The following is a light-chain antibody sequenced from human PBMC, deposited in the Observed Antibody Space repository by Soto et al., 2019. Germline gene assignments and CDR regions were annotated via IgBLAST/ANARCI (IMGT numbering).Light chain of an antibody. CDR3: SSYTSSSIDYV. CDR1: SSDVGGYNY. V-gene: IGLV2-14*01. Sequence: QSALTQPPSVSGSPGQSITISCTGTSSDVGGYNYVSWYQQHPGKAPKLMIYEVSNRPSWVSNRFSGSKSGNTASLTISGLQAEDEADYYCSSYTSSSIDYVFGTGTKVTVL. CDR2: EVS. J-gene: IGLJ1*01.